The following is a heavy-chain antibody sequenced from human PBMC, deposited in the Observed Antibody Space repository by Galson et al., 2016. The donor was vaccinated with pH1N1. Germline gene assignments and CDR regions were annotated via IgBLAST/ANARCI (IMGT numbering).Heavy chain of an antibody. CDR2: IYPGDSDT. CDR1: GYSFTSNW. D-gene: IGHD1-1*01. V-gene: IGHV5-51*01. CDR3: ARHNANWYWGFDR. J-gene: IGHJ5*02. Sequence: QSGAEVKKPGESLKISCKASGYSFTSNWIGWVRQMPGKGLEWMGVIYPGDSDTRYSPSFQGQVTISVDKSIDTAFLQWSSLKASDSAMYYCARHNANWYWGFDRWGQGTPVTVSS.